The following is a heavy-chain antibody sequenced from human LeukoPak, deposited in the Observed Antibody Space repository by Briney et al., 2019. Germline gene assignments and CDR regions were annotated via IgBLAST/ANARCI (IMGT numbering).Heavy chain of an antibody. V-gene: IGHV3-7*01. D-gene: IGHD2-15*01. CDR2: IKQDGSEK. J-gene: IGHJ4*02. Sequence: GGSLRLSCAASGFTFSSYWMSWVRQAPGKGLEWVANIKQDGSEKYYVDSVKGRFTISRDNAKNSPYLQMNSLRAEDTAVYYCASSGQTYSSSSRYCSGGSCLDYWGQGTLVTVSS. CDR3: ASSGQTYSSSSRYCSGGSCLDY. CDR1: GFTFSSYW.